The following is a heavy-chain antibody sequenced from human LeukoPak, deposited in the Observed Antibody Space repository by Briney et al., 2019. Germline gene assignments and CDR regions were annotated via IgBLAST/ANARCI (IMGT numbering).Heavy chain of an antibody. Sequence: PSETLSLTCTVSGGSISSYYWSWIRQPAGKGLEWIGRIYTSGSTNYNPSLKSRVTMSVDTSKNQFSLKLSSVTAADTAVYYCARETPNCTNGVCYLLFDYWGQEPWSPSPQ. CDR2: IYTSGST. J-gene: IGHJ4*01. V-gene: IGHV4-4*07. CDR3: ARETPNCTNGVCYLLFDY. D-gene: IGHD2-8*01. CDR1: GGSISSYY.